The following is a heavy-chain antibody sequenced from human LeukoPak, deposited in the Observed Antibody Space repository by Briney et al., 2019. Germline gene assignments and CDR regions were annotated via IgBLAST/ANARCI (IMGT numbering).Heavy chain of an antibody. Sequence: GRSLRLSCAASGFTFDDYAMHWVRQAPGKGLGWVSGISWNSGSIGYADSVKGRFTISRDNAKNSLYLQMNSLRAEDMALYYCARGYSSSWYGDAFDIWGQGTMVTVSS. J-gene: IGHJ3*02. CDR2: ISWNSGSI. D-gene: IGHD6-13*01. CDR1: GFTFDDYA. CDR3: ARGYSSSWYGDAFDI. V-gene: IGHV3-9*03.